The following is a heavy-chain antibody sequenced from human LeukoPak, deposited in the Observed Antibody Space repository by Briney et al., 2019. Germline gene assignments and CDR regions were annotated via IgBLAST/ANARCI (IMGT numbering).Heavy chain of an antibody. CDR2: IYADGSS. J-gene: IGHJ4*02. V-gene: IGHV4-61*02. D-gene: IGHD3-22*01. CDR3: ARGYYYHR. CDR1: GGSFSSDNSY. Sequence: SSETLSLTCTVSGGSFSSDNSYWNWLRQPAGEGLEWIGRIYADGSSTYNPSLKSRVTISVDSSKNQFSLRLSSMTAADTAVYYCARGYYYHRWGQGTLVTVSS.